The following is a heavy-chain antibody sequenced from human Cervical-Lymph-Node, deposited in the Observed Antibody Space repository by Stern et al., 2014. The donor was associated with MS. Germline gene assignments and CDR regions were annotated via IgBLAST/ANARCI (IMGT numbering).Heavy chain of an antibody. J-gene: IGHJ4*02. CDR3: ARVKPAAILDY. CDR1: GYTFTRNA. V-gene: IGHV7-4-1*02. D-gene: IGHD2-2*01. CDR2: INPNTGNT. Sequence: QVQLVESGSELKKPGASVKVSCKASGYTFTRNAMNWVRQAPGQRLEWMGWINPNTGNTTYARGFTGRIVFSLDTSVSTAYLHISSLKAEDTAIYYCARVKPAAILDYWGQGTLVTVSS.